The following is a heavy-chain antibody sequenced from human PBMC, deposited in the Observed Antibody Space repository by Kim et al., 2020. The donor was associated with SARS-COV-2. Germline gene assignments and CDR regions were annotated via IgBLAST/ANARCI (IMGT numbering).Heavy chain of an antibody. V-gene: IGHV1-3*01. J-gene: IGHJ6*02. Sequence: ASVKVSCKASGYTFTSYVMHWVRQAPGQRLEWMGWINGGNGNTKYSQKFQGRVTITRDTSATTAYMELSSLRSEDTAVYYCARGGLGVWFYGMDVWGQGTTVTSP. CDR3: ARGGLGVWFYGMDV. CDR2: INGGNGNT. CDR1: GYTFTSYV. D-gene: IGHD3-16*01.